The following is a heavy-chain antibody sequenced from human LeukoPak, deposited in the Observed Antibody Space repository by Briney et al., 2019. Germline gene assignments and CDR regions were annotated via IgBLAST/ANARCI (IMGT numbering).Heavy chain of an antibody. Sequence: GGSLRLSCAASGFTFSSYSMNWVRQAPGKGLEWVSSISSSSSYIYFADSVKGRFTISRDNAKKPLYLQMNSLRAEDTAVYYCARSGGYSGYDIDYWGQGTLVTVSS. CDR2: ISSSSSYI. CDR3: ARSGGYSGYDIDY. CDR1: GFTFSSYS. J-gene: IGHJ4*02. V-gene: IGHV3-21*01. D-gene: IGHD5-12*01.